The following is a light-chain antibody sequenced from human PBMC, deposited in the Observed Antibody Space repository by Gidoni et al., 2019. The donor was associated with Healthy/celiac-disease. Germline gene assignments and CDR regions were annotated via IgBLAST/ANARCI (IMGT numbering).Light chain of an antibody. CDR2: AAS. CDR3: QQYYSYPLT. Sequence: AIRMTQSPSSFSASTGDRVTITCRASQGISSYLALYQQKPGKAPKLLIYAASTLQSGVPSRFRGRGSGTDFTLTISCLQSEDFATYYCQQYYSYPLTFGPGTKVDIK. CDR1: QGISSY. V-gene: IGKV1-8*01. J-gene: IGKJ3*01.